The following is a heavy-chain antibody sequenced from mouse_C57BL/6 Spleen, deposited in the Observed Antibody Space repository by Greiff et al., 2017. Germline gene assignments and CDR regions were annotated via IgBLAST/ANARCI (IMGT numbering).Heavy chain of an antibody. J-gene: IGHJ3*01. D-gene: IGHD1-1*01. CDR3: ARERGGSSPSWFAY. CDR2: ISDGGSYT. V-gene: IGHV5-4*01. CDR1: GFTFSSYA. Sequence: DVQLVESGGGLVKPGGSLKLSCAASGFTFSSYAMSWVRQTPEKRLEWVATISDGGSYTYYPDNVKGRFTISRDNAKNNLYLQMSHLKSEDTAMYYCARERGGSSPSWFAYWGQGTLVTVSA.